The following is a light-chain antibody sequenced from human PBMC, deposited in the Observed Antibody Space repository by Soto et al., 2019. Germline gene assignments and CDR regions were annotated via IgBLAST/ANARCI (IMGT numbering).Light chain of an antibody. CDR2: TNN. CDR1: SSNIGSNT. Sequence: QSVLTQPPSASGTPGQRVTISCSGSSSNIGSNTVNWYQHLPGTTPKLLLYTNNQRPSGVPDRFSGSKSGTSASLAISGLQSEDEADYYCATWDGSLNGVVFGGGTKLTVL. CDR3: ATWDGSLNGVV. V-gene: IGLV1-44*01. J-gene: IGLJ2*01.